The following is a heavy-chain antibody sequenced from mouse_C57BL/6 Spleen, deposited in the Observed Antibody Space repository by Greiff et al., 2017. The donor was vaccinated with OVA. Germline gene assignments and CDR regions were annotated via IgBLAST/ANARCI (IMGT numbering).Heavy chain of an antibody. CDR3: ARGRTTTVVGNFDY. Sequence: EVQLQQSGPELVKPGASVKISCKASGYTFTDYYMNWVKQSHGKSLEWIGDINPNNGGTSYNQKFKGKATLTVDKSSSTAYMELRSLTSEDSAVYYCARGRTTTVVGNFDYWGQGTTLTVSS. D-gene: IGHD1-1*01. CDR1: GYTFTDYY. J-gene: IGHJ2*01. CDR2: INPNNGGT. V-gene: IGHV1-26*01.